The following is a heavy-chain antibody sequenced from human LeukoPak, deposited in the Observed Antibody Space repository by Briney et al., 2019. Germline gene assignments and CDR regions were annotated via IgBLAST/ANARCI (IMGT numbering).Heavy chain of an antibody. D-gene: IGHD3-3*01. CDR2: IYTSGST. V-gene: IGHV4-61*02. CDR1: GGSISSGSYY. J-gene: IGHJ5*02. CDR3: ARGALLDFWSGYHGWFDP. Sequence: SETLSLTCTVSGGSISSGSYYWSWIRQPAGKGLEWIGRIYTSGSTNYNPSLKSRVTISVDTSKNQFSLKLSSVTAADTAVYYCARGALLDFWSGYHGWFDPWGQGTLVTVSS.